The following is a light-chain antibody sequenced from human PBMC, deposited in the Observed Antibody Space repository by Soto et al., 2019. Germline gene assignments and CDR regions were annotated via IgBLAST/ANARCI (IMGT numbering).Light chain of an antibody. CDR1: QSVLYSSKNKNY. CDR3: QQYYTTPFT. J-gene: IGKJ3*01. V-gene: IGKV4-1*01. CDR2: WAS. Sequence: DIVMTQSPDSLAVSLGERATINCKSSQSVLYSSKNKNYLAWYQQKPGQVPKLLIYWASTRESGVPDRFSGSGSGTDFTLTISSLQAEDVAVYYCQQYYTTPFTFGPGNKVDI.